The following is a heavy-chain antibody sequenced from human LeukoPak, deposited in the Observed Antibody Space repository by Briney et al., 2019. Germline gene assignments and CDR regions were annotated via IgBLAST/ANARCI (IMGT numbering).Heavy chain of an antibody. CDR2: INHSGST. D-gene: IGHD4-11*01. V-gene: IGHV4-34*01. CDR1: GGSFGYY. Sequence: PSETLSLTCAVYGGSFGYYWSWIRQPPGKGLEWIGEINHSGSTNYNPSLKSRVTISVDTSKNQFSLKLSSVTAADTAVYYCARSGGYSNYLYYYYGMDVWGQGTTVTVSS. CDR3: ARSGGYSNYLYYYYGMDV. J-gene: IGHJ6*02.